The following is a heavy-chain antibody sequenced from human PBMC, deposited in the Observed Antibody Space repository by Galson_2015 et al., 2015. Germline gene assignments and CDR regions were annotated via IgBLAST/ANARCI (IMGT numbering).Heavy chain of an antibody. J-gene: IGHJ4*02. D-gene: IGHD3-16*01. CDR3: ARGRFGAFDY. V-gene: IGHV3-7*01. CDR1: GFTFSNYW. CDR2: IKQDGSDK. Sequence: SLRLSCAASGFTFSNYWMNWVRQAPGKGLEWVANIKQDGSDKYYVDSVKGRFTISRDNAKSSLFLQMNSLGADDTAVYYCARGRFGAFDYWGQGTLVTVSS.